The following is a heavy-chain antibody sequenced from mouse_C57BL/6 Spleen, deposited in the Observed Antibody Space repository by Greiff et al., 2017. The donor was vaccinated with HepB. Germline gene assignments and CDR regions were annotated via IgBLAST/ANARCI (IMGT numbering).Heavy chain of an antibody. CDR1: GYTFTSYW. V-gene: IGHV1-64*01. J-gene: IGHJ4*01. D-gene: IGHD2-13*01. CDR2: IHPNSGST. Sequence: QVQLKQPGAELVKPGASVKLSCKASGYTFTSYWMHWVKQRPGQGLEWIGMIHPNSGSTNYNEKFKSKATLTVDKSSSTAYMQLSSLTSEDSAVYYCARSTTTVSYAMDYWGQGTSVTVSS. CDR3: ARSTTTVSYAMDY.